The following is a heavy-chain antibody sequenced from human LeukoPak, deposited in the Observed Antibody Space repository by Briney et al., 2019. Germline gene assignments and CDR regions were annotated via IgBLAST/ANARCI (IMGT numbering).Heavy chain of an antibody. D-gene: IGHD6-13*01. Sequence: ASVKVSCTASGYTFTSYGISWVRQAPGQGLEWMGWTSAYNGNTNYAQKLQGRVTMTTDTSTSTAYMELRSLRSDDTAVYYCARDSSSWLIDAFDIWGQGTMVTVSS. CDR2: TSAYNGNT. J-gene: IGHJ3*02. CDR1: GYTFTSYG. V-gene: IGHV1-18*01. CDR3: ARDSSSWLIDAFDI.